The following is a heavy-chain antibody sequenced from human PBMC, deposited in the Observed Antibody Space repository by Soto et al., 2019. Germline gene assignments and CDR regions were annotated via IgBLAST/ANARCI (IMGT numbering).Heavy chain of an antibody. D-gene: IGHD3-3*01. J-gene: IGHJ4*02. CDR3: ARIRFESGDLPGFWSGPLIDY. CDR2: IFSNDEK. V-gene: IGHV2-26*01. Sequence: QVTLKESGPVLVKPTETLTLTCTVSGFSLSNARMGVSWIRQPPGKALEWLAHIFSNDEKSYSTSLKSRLTISKDTSKSQVVLTMTNMDPVDTVTYYCARIRFESGDLPGFWSGPLIDYWGQGTLVTVSS. CDR1: GFSLSNARMG.